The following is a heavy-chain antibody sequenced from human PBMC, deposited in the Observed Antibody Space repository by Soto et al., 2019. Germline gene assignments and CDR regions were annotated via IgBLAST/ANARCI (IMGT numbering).Heavy chain of an antibody. J-gene: IGHJ6*03. Sequence: GASVKVSCKASGYTFTGYYMHWVRQAPGQGLEWMGLINPNSGGTNYAQKFQGWVTMTRDTSISTAYMELSRLRSDDTAVYYCARDHGEDYYYYMDVWGKGTTVTVSS. V-gene: IGHV1-2*04. CDR3: ARDHGEDYYYYMDV. CDR2: INPNSGGT. CDR1: GYTFTGYY. D-gene: IGHD4-17*01.